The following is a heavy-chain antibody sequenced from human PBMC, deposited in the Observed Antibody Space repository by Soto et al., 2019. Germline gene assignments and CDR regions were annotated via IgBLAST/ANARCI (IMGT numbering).Heavy chain of an antibody. J-gene: IGHJ4*02. CDR2: IYPGDSDT. V-gene: IGHV5-51*01. CDR3: ARQEDYYDSSGYG. D-gene: IGHD3-22*01. Sequence: GESLKISGKGSGASFTNYWIGWVRQMPGKGLEWMGIIYPGDSDTRYSPSFQGQVTISADKSISTAYLQWSSLKASDTAMYYCARQEDYYDSSGYGWGQGTLVTGSS. CDR1: GASFTNYW.